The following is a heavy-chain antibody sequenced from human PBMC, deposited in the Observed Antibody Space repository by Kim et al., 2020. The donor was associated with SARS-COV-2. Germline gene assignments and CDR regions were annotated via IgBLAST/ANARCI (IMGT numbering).Heavy chain of an antibody. V-gene: IGHV1-69*05. D-gene: IGHD1-20*01. CDR2: IIPLFRTA. J-gene: IGHJ3*02. Sequence: SVKVSCKASGGAFSYYGISWMRQAPGQGLEWVGGIIPLFRTANYAPNFQGRVSITTDESTRTAFMEMSSLRSEDTAVYYCARDGISGTHYPIDGFDIWG. CDR1: GGAFSYYG. CDR3: ARDGISGTHYPIDGFDI.